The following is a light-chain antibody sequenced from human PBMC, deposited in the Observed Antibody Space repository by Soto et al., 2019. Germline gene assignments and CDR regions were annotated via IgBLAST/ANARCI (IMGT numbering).Light chain of an antibody. CDR1: QSISNNY. CDR2: GAS. J-gene: IGKJ1*01. Sequence: EIVLSQSPVTLSLYPGERATLSCRASQSISNNYLAWYQQKPGQAPRLLIYGASNRATGIPDRFSGSGSGTDFTLTISRLEPEDFAEYYCQQYGSSGTFGQGTIVDIK. V-gene: IGKV3-20*01. CDR3: QQYGSSGT.